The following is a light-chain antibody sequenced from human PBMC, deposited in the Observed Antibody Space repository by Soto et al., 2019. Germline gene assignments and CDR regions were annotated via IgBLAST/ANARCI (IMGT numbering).Light chain of an antibody. CDR1: QSVYSN. J-gene: IGKJ4*01. V-gene: IGKV3-15*01. Sequence: EIVMTQSPATLSVSPGERATLSCRASQSVYSNLAWYQQKPGQAPRLLIYHASTRATGIPARLSGGGSGTEFTLTISSLQSEDFAVYYCQQYTKWPLTFXXGT. CDR2: HAS. CDR3: QQYTKWPLT.